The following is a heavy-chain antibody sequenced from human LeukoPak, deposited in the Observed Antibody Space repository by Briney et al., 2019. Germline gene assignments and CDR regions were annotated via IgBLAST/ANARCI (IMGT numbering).Heavy chain of an antibody. J-gene: IGHJ6*03. CDR2: IYYSGST. V-gene: IGHV4-59*01. CDR1: GGSISSYY. CDR3: ARTTEGYAGGPGYSYYYYMDV. Sequence: SSETLSLTCTVSGGSISSYYWSWIRQPPGKGLEWIGYIYYSGSTHYNPSLKSRVTISVDTSKNQVSLKLRSVTAADTAVYYCARTTEGYAGGPGYSYYYYMDVWGKGTTVTISS. D-gene: IGHD5-12*01.